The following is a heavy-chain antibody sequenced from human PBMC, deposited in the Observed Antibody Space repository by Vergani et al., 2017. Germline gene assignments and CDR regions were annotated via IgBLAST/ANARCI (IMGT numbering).Heavy chain of an antibody. D-gene: IGHD3-22*01. J-gene: IGHJ4*02. V-gene: IGHV4-4*02. Sequence: QVQLQESGPGLVKPSGTLSLLCAVSGGSISSSNWWSWVRQPPGKGLEWIGEIYHSGSTNYNPSLKSRVTISVDKSKNQFSLKLSSVTAADTAGYYCARWGVYYYDSSGYYYGHNYWGQGTLVTVSS. CDR2: IYHSGST. CDR3: ARWGVYYYDSSGYYYGHNY. CDR1: GGSISSSNW.